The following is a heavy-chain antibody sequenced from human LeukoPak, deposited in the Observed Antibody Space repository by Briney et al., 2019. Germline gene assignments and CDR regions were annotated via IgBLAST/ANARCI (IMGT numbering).Heavy chain of an antibody. V-gene: IGHV4-30-2*01. CDR1: GGSISSGGYS. J-gene: IGHJ6*04. Sequence: SQTLSLTCAVSGGSISSGGYSWSWIRQPPGKGLEWIGYIYHSGSTYYNPSLKSRVTISVDRSKNQFSLKLSSVTAADTAAYYCARFSYCSSTSCSRNYYYYYGMDVWGKGTTVTVSS. CDR2: IYHSGST. CDR3: ARFSYCSSTSCSRNYYYYYGMDV. D-gene: IGHD2-2*01.